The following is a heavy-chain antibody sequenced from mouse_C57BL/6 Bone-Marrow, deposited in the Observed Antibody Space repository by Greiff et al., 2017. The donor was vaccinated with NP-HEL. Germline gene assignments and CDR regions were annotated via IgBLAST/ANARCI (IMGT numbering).Heavy chain of an antibody. V-gene: IGHV1-19*01. J-gene: IGHJ2*01. Sequence: EVQLQQSGPVLVKPGASVKMSCKASGYTFTDYYMNWVKQSHGKSLEWIGVINPYNGGTSYNQKFKGKATLTVDKSSSTAYMELNSLTSEDSAVYYCARDISTWDYFDYWGQGTTLTVSS. CDR1: GYTFTDYY. CDR3: ARDISTWDYFDY. CDR2: INPYNGGT.